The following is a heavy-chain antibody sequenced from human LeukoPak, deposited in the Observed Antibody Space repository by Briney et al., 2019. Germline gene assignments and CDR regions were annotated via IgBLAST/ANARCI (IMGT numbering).Heavy chain of an antibody. CDR2: ISGSGCST. D-gene: IGHD3-22*01. V-gene: IGHV3-23*01. J-gene: IGHJ4*02. Sequence: GGSLTLSCAASGFTFSSYAMSWVRQAPGKGLEWVSAISGSGCSTYYADSVNGRFTISRENSKNPLYLKMNSLRAEDTAVYYCAKVAYYDSSGYYYWGQGTLVTVSS. CDR1: GFTFSSYA. CDR3: AKVAYYDSSGYYY.